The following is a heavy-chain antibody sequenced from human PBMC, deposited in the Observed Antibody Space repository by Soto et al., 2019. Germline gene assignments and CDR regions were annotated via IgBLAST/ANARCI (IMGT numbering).Heavy chain of an antibody. Sequence: ASVKVSCKASGGTFSSYAISWVRQAPGQGLEWMGGIIPIFGTANYAQKFQGRVTVTADKSTSTAYMELSSLRSEDTAVYYCARGWEAADHIFDYWGQGTLVTVSS. J-gene: IGHJ4*02. CDR1: GGTFSSYA. CDR2: IIPIFGTA. CDR3: ARGWEAADHIFDY. V-gene: IGHV1-69*06. D-gene: IGHD6-13*01.